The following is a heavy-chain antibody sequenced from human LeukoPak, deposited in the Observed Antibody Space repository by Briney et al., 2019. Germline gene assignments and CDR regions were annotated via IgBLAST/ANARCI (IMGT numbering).Heavy chain of an antibody. V-gene: IGHV3-33*01. Sequence: PGRSLRLSCAASGFTFSSYGMHWVRQAPGKGLEWVAAIWYDGSNKYYADSVKGRFPISRDNSKNTLYLQMNSLRAEDTAVYYCARAPGATNAFDIWGQGTMVTVSS. CDR2: IWYDGSNK. D-gene: IGHD1-26*01. J-gene: IGHJ3*02. CDR3: ARAPGATNAFDI. CDR1: GFTFSSYG.